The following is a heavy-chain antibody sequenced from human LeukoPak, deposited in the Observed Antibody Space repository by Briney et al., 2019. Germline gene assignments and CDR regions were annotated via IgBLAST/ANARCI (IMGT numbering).Heavy chain of an antibody. CDR2: ISGSGGST. V-gene: IGHV3-23*01. D-gene: IGHD3-22*01. J-gene: IGHJ3*02. CDR3: AKDLYYYDSSGYPTGCAFDI. CDR1: GFTFSTYA. Sequence: GGSLRLSCAASGFTFSTYAMTWVRQVAGKGLEWVSAISGSGGSTYYADSVKGRFTISRDNSKNTLYLQMNSLRAEDTAVYYCAKDLYYYDSSGYPTGCAFDIWGQGTMVTVSS.